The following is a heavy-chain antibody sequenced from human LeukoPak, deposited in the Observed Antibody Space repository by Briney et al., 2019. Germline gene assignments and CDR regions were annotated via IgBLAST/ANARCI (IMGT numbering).Heavy chain of an antibody. J-gene: IGHJ4*02. Sequence: GGSLRLSCAASGFTFSSYSMNXVRXAPGKXXXXXSSISSSSSYIYYADSVKGRFTISRDNAKNSLYLQMNSLRAEDTAVYYCAREPIAVAGTGAYYFDYWGQGTLVTVSS. CDR3: AREPIAVAGTGAYYFDY. D-gene: IGHD6-19*01. CDR2: ISSSSSYI. CDR1: GFTFSSYS. V-gene: IGHV3-21*01.